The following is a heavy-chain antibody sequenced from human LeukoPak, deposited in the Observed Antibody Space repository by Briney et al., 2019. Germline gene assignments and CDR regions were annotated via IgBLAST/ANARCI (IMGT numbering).Heavy chain of an antibody. D-gene: IGHD3-16*01. J-gene: IGHJ4*02. V-gene: IGHV3-30*02. CDR1: GFTFSSCG. CDR3: AKDKRGGGYYLDY. Sequence: GGSLRLSCAASGFTFSSCGMHWVRQVPGKGLEWVAFIRFDASNQYYADSVKGRFTISRDNSKNTMYLQMNSLRDEDTAVYYCAKDKRGGGYYLDYRGQGTLVTVSS. CDR2: IRFDASNQ.